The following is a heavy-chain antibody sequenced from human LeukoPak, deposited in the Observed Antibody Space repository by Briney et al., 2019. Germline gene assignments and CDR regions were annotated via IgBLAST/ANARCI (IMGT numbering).Heavy chain of an antibody. J-gene: IGHJ4*02. Sequence: SETLSLTCTVSGGSISSSSYYCAWIRQPPGKGLEWIGSINYSGSTYYNPSLKSRVAMSVDMSKNQFSLKLSSVTAADTAVYYCARDQRCSGGSCYDYWGQGTLVTVSS. CDR3: ARDQRCSGGSCYDY. D-gene: IGHD2-15*01. V-gene: IGHV4-39*07. CDR2: INYSGST. CDR1: GGSISSSSYY.